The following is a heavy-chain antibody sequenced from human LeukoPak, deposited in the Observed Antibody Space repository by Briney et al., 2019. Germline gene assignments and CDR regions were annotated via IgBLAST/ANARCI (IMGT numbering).Heavy chain of an antibody. D-gene: IGHD4-17*01. V-gene: IGHV3-30*18. CDR2: ISYDGSNK. CDR3: AKDLADYGDSYFDY. J-gene: IGHJ4*02. Sequence: PGGSLRLSCAASGFTFSSYGMHWVRQAPGRGLEWVAVISYDGSNKYYADSVKGRFTISRDNSKNTLYLQMNSLRAEDTAVYYCAKDLADYGDSYFDYWGQGTLVTVSS. CDR1: GFTFSSYG.